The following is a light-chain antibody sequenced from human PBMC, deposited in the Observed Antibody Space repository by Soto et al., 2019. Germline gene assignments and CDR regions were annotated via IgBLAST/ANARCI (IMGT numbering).Light chain of an antibody. V-gene: IGKV1-33*01. CDR3: QRYDSLPPT. CDR1: RDMGKY. J-gene: IGKJ5*01. Sequence: DIQMTQSPSSLSASVGDRVTITCQESRDMGKYLNWFQEKPGKAPKLLIYDASNLPTGVPARFSGSGSGTDFTFTISSLQPEDFATYYCQRYDSLPPTFGQGTRLEIK. CDR2: DAS.